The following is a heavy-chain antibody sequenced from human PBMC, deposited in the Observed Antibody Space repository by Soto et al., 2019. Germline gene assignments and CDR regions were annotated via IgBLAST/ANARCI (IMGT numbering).Heavy chain of an antibody. CDR2: ISGSGGST. CDR1: GFTFSSYA. J-gene: IGHJ1*01. Sequence: GGSLRLSCAASGFTFSSYAMSWVRQAPGKGLEWVSAISGSGGSTYYADSVKGRFTISRDNSKNTLYLQMNSLRAEDTAVYYCANPPRYCSSTSCYVTYFQHWGQGTLVTVSS. D-gene: IGHD2-2*01. CDR3: ANPPRYCSSTSCYVTYFQH. V-gene: IGHV3-23*01.